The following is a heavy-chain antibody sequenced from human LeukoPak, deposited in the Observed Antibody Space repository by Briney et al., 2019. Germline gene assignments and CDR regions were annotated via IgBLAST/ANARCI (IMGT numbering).Heavy chain of an antibody. J-gene: IGHJ5*02. Sequence: GGSLRLSCVASGFTFSSYSMNWVRQAPGKGLEWVSSISSSSSYIYYADSAKGRFTISRDNAKNSLYLQMNSLRAEDTAVYYCARGSRDIVVVPAAIDWFDPWGQGTLVTVSS. V-gene: IGHV3-21*01. CDR1: GFTFSSYS. CDR3: ARGSRDIVVVPAAIDWFDP. CDR2: ISSSSSYI. D-gene: IGHD2-2*02.